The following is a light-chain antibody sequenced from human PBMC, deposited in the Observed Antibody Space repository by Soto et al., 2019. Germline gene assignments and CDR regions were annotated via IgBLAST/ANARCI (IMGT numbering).Light chain of an antibody. CDR2: GAS. CDR1: QSVSSGY. J-gene: IGKJ2*01. Sequence: EIVLTQSPGTPSLSPGERATLSCRASQSVSSGYLAWYQQKPGQAPRLLLYGASNRATGIPDRFSGSGSGKDFTLTISRLEPEDFAVYSCQQYGSSPYTFGRGTKVDIK. CDR3: QQYGSSPYT. V-gene: IGKV3-20*01.